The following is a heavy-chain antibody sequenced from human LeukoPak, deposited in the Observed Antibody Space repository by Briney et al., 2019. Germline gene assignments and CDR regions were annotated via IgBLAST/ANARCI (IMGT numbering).Heavy chain of an antibody. CDR2: IYYSGST. D-gene: IGHD3-10*01. V-gene: IGHV4-39*01. CDR1: GGSISSSSYY. CDR3: ARQIWFGGYIDY. Sequence: SGTLSLTCTVSGGSISSSSYYWGWIRQPPGKGLEWIGSIYYSGSTYYNPSLKSRVTISVDTSKNQFSLKLSSVTAADTAVYYCARQIWFGGYIDYWGQGTLVTVSS. J-gene: IGHJ4*02.